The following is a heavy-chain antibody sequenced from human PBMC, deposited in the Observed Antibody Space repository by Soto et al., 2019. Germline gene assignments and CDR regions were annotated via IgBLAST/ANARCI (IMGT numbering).Heavy chain of an antibody. CDR1: GFTFSLYS. CDR3: ARVPIAADEHFDY. J-gene: IGHJ4*02. V-gene: IGHV3-48*01. CDR2: ISSTSSTI. D-gene: IGHD6-13*01. Sequence: EVQLVESGGGLVQPGGSLRLSCAASGFTFSLYSMNWVRQAPGKGLEWVSYISSTSSTIYYADSSKGRFTISRDNAKTSLNLQMNSLRAEDTAVYYCARVPIAADEHFDYWGQGTLVTVSS.